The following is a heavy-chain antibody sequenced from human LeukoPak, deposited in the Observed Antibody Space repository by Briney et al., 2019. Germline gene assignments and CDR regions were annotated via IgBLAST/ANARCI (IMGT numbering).Heavy chain of an antibody. CDR2: ISAYNGNT. V-gene: IGHV1-18*01. D-gene: IGHD3-22*01. CDR3: ARGHMIVVVPHAFDI. J-gene: IGHJ3*02. Sequence: GASVKVFCKASGYTFTSYGISWVRQAPGQGLEWMGWISAYNGNTSYAQKLQGRVTMTTDTSTSTAYMELRSLRSDDTAVYYCARGHMIVVVPHAFDIWGQGTMVTVSS. CDR1: GYTFTSYG.